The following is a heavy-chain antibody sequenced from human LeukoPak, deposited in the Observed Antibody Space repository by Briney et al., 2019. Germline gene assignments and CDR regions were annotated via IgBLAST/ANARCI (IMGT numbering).Heavy chain of an antibody. J-gene: IGHJ4*02. CDR3: ARRAYGTGFDF. V-gene: IGHV4-39*01. Sequence: PSETLSLTCGVSVGAITRSPYWGSWIRQPPEEGVEWVGTIYYSGNTFYHPFLASRVNISTDTSKNQVSLRLTSVAAADTAVYYCARRAYGTGFDFWGQGTVVTVSS. CDR2: IYYSGNT. D-gene: IGHD1-1*01. CDR1: VGAITRSPYW.